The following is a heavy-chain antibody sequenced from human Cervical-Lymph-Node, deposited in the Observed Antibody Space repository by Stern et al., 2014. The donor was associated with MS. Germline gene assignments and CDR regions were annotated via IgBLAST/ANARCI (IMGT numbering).Heavy chain of an antibody. CDR1: GDSISSSDW. J-gene: IGHJ4*02. D-gene: IGHD6-13*01. V-gene: IGHV4-4*02. CDR2: VHHSGST. CDR3: ARGELAKGFDY. Sequence: QLQLQESGPGLVKPSGTLSLTCDVSGDSISSSDWWSWVRQPPGKGLEWIGEVHHSGSTNYNPSLKSRVIISVDRSKNQLSLKLRSVTAADTAIYYCARGELAKGFDYWGQGTLVTVSS.